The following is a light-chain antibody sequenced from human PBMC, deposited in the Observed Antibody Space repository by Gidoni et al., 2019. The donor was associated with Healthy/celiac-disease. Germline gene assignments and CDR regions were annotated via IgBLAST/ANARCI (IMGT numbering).Light chain of an antibody. J-gene: IGKJ5*01. CDR2: GAS. Sequence: IVLTQSPGTLSLSPGERATLSCRASQSVSSSYLAWYQQKPGQAPRLLIYGASSRATGIPDRFSGSGSGTHFTLTISRLEPEDFAVYYCQQYGSSLPMTFXQXTRLXIK. CDR1: QSVSSSY. CDR3: QQYGSSLPMT. V-gene: IGKV3-20*01.